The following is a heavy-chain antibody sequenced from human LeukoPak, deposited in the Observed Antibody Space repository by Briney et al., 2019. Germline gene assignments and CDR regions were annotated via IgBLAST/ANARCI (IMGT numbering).Heavy chain of an antibody. J-gene: IGHJ5*02. CDR1: GDSVSNNNGG. Sequence: SQTLSLTCAISGDSVSNNNGGWNWIRQSPSRGLEWLGRTYYGSNWHNDYSVSVKSRITINPDTSKNQFSLKLTSVTAADTAVYYCARDSGTRGEVKFDPWGQGTLVTVSS. CDR3: ARDSGTRGEVKFDP. CDR2: TYYGSNWHN. V-gene: IGHV6-1*01. D-gene: IGHD3-10*01.